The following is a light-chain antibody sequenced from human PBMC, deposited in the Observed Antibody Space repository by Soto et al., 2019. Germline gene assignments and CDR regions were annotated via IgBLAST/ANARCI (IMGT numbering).Light chain of an antibody. J-gene: IGLJ2*01. V-gene: IGLV2-23*01. CDR2: GGS. Sequence: QSALTQPASVSASPGQSITISCTGTSSDVGTYNLVSWYQQCPGKAPKLMIYGGSKRTSGVSNRFAGSKSGNTASLTISGLQAEDEADYYCCSYAGSSTHVVFGGGTKLTVL. CDR3: CSYAGSSTHVV. CDR1: SSDVGTYNL.